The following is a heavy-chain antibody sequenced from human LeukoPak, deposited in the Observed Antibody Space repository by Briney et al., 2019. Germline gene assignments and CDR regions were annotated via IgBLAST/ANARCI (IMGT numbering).Heavy chain of an antibody. V-gene: IGHV1-69*04. J-gene: IGHJ4*02. Sequence: SVKVSCKTSGGTFSSYAISWVRQAPGQGLEWMGRIIPILGIANYAQKFQGRVTITADKSTSTAYMELSSLRSEDTAVYYCARARIAAAGTVPKHPFDYWGQGTLVTVSS. CDR3: ARARIAAAGTVPKHPFDY. CDR1: GGTFSSYA. CDR2: IIPILGIA. D-gene: IGHD6-13*01.